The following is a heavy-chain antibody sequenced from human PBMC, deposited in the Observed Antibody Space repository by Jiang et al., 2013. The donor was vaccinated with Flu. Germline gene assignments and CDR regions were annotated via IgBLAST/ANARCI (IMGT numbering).Heavy chain of an antibody. D-gene: IGHD4-23*01. J-gene: IGHJ6*04. CDR3: AKVGSDYGGNYYYYGMDV. Sequence: AISGSGGSTYYADSVKGRFTISRDNSKNTLYLQMNSLRAEDTAVYYCAKVGSDYGGNYYYYGMDVWGKGTTVTVSS. V-gene: IGHV3-23*01. CDR2: ISGSGGST.